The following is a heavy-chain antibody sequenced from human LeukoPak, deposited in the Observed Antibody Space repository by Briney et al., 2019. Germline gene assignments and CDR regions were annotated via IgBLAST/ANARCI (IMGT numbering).Heavy chain of an antibody. J-gene: IGHJ4*02. D-gene: IGHD2-21*01. CDR1: GGSFSSYY. CDR3: ARQEEVLCYFDY. CDR2: IYYSGST. V-gene: IGHV4-39*01. Sequence: SETLSLTCAVYGGSFSSYYWGWIRQPPGKGLEWIGSIYYSGSTYYNPSLKSRVTISVDTSKNQFSLKLSSVTAADTALYYCARQEEVLCYFDYWGQGTLVTVSS.